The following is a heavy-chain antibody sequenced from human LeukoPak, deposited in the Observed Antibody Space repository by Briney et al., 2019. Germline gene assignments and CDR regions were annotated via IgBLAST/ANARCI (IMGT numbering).Heavy chain of an antibody. CDR3: ARDGDWFDP. J-gene: IGHJ5*02. CDR2: IYTSGST. CDR1: GGSISSGSYY. V-gene: IGHV4-61*02. Sequence: TSETLSLTCAVSGGSISSGSYYWSWIRQPAGKGLEWIGRIYTSGSTNYNPSLKSRVTISVDTSKNQFSLKLSSVTAADTAVYYCARDGDWFDPWGQGTLVTVSS.